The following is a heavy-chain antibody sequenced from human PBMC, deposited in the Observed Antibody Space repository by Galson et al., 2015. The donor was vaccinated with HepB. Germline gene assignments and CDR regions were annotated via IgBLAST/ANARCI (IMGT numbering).Heavy chain of an antibody. V-gene: IGHV1-69*04. CDR2: IIPILGIA. CDR3: ARSSAGKPIAVARPIDY. Sequence: SVKVSCKASGGTFSSYAISWVRQAPGQGLEWMGRIIPILGIANYAQKFQGRVAITADKSTSTAYMELSSLRSEDTAVYYCARSSAGKPIAVARPIDYWGQGTLVTASS. D-gene: IGHD6-19*01. CDR1: GGTFSSYA. J-gene: IGHJ4*02.